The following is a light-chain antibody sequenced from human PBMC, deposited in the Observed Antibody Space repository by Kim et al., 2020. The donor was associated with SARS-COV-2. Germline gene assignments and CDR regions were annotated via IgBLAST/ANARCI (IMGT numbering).Light chain of an antibody. CDR3: QSYDRSTLV. J-gene: IGLJ3*02. Sequence: KTATPSWPRASGRIGGNYVQWYQLRPGSAPLTVIYEVKQRPSGVPDRFSGSIDSSSNSASLVISGLKTADEAVYYCQSYDRSTLVFGGGTQLTVL. CDR2: EVK. V-gene: IGLV6-57*03. CDR1: SGRIGGNY.